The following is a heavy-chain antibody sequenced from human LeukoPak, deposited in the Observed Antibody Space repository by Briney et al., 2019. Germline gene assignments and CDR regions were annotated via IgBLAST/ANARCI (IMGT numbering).Heavy chain of an antibody. CDR3: ARQVDTTMALPDY. J-gene: IGHJ4*02. CDR2: ISAYNGNT. CDR1: GYTFINYG. V-gene: IGHV1-18*01. D-gene: IGHD5-18*01. Sequence: ASVKVSCKTSGYTFINYGISWVRQAPGQSLGWMGWISAYNGNTRYAQKFHGRVTMITDTSTNTVYMELRSLRSDDTALYYCARQVDTTMALPDYWGQGTLVTVSS.